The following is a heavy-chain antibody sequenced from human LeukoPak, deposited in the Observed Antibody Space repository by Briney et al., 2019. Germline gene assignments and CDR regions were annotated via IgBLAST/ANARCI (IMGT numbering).Heavy chain of an antibody. CDR3: ARSGYSSGWTGGFDY. V-gene: IGHV3-21*04. J-gene: IGHJ4*02. Sequence: GGSLRLSCAASGFTLSTFDMNWVRQAPGKGLEWVSSISTSSRYIYYRDSVKGRFTISRDNSKNTLYLQMNSLRPEDTAVYYCARSGYSSGWTGGFDYWGQGTLVTVSS. CDR2: ISTSSRYI. CDR1: GFTLSTFD. D-gene: IGHD6-19*01.